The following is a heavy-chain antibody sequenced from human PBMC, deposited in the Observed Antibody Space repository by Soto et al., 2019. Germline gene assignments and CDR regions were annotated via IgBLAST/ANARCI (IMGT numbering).Heavy chain of an antibody. D-gene: IGHD4-17*01. CDR2: ISYDGSNK. J-gene: IGHJ3*02. CDR3: AKVSTVTLIYDAFDI. CDR1: GFTFSSYA. V-gene: IGHV3-30*18. Sequence: QVQLVESGGGVVQPGRSLRLSCAASGFTFSSYAMHWVRQAPGKGLEWVAVISYDGSNKYYADSVKGRFTISRDNSKNTLYLQMNSLRAEDTDVYYCAKVSTVTLIYDAFDIWGQGTMVTVSS.